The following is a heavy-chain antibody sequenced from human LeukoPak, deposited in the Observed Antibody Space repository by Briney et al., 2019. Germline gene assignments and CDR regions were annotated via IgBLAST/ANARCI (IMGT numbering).Heavy chain of an antibody. V-gene: IGHV3-13*01. J-gene: IGHJ5*02. CDR3: AKDGNGEGWLDP. CDR2: LGTAGDT. CDR1: GFILSNYA. D-gene: IGHD4-17*01. Sequence: GGSLRLSCAASGFILSNYAMHWVRQPAGKGLEWVSALGTAGDTFYPGSVKGRFTISRDNAKKSLFLQMSSLRAEDTAIYYCAKDGNGEGWLDPWGQGTLVIVSS.